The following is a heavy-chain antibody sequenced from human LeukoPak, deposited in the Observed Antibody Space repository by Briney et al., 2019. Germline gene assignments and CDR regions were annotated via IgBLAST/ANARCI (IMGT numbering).Heavy chain of an antibody. CDR3: ARVYYGSGSLHYYYYYMDV. J-gene: IGHJ6*03. V-gene: IGHV3-53*01. CDR1: GFTVSSNY. D-gene: IGHD3-10*01. Sequence: GGSLRLSCAASGFTVSSNYMTWVRQAPGKGLEWVSVIYSGGRTYYADSVKGRFIISRGNSKNTLYLQMNSLRAEDTAVYYCARVYYGSGSLHYYYYYMDVWGKGTTVTISS. CDR2: IYSGGRT.